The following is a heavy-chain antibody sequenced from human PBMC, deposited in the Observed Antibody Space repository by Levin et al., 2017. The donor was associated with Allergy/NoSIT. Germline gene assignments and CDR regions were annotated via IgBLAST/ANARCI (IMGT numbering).Heavy chain of an antibody. V-gene: IGHV3-30-3*01. CDR1: GFTFSSYA. Sequence: PGGSLRLSCAASGFTFSSYAMHWVRQAPGKGLEWVAVISYDGSNKYYADSVKGRFTISRDNSKNTLYLQMNSLRAEDTAVYYCARDWHTVGDYVDAFDIWGQGTMVTVSS. J-gene: IGHJ3*02. D-gene: IGHD4-17*01. CDR2: ISYDGSNK. CDR3: ARDWHTVGDYVDAFDI.